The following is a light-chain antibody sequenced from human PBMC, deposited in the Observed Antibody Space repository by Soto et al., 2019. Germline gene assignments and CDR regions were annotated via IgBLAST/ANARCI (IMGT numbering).Light chain of an antibody. Sequence: EIVLTQSPGTLSLSPGERATLSCRASQSISSSYLAWYQQKPGQAPRLLIYAASSRATGIPDRFSGSGSGTEFTLTISRLEPEDFAVYYGQQYGSSSYTFGRGTQLEIK. V-gene: IGKV3-20*01. CDR3: QQYGSSSYT. CDR2: AAS. J-gene: IGKJ2*01. CDR1: QSISSSY.